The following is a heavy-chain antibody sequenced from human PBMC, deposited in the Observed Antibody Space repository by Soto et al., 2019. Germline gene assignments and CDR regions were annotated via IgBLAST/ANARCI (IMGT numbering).Heavy chain of an antibody. Sequence: SETLSLTCAVYGGSFIGYYWSWIRQPPGKGLEWIGEINHSGSTNYNPSLKSRVTISVDTSKNQFSLKLSSVTAADTAVYYCASRYCSSTSCYFFDYWGQGT. D-gene: IGHD2-2*01. CDR1: GGSFIGYY. CDR2: INHSGST. V-gene: IGHV4-34*01. J-gene: IGHJ4*02. CDR3: ASRYCSSTSCYFFDY.